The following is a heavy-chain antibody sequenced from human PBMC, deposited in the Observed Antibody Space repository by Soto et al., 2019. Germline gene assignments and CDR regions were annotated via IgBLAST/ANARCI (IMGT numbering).Heavy chain of an antibody. CDR3: AKDSEFSSGPYYFDY. D-gene: IGHD3-22*01. V-gene: IGHV3-23*01. CDR1: GFTFSSYA. J-gene: IGHJ4*02. CDR2: ISGSGGST. Sequence: GGSLRLSCAASGFTFSSYAMSWVRQAPGKGLEWVSAISGSGGSTYYADSVKGRFTISRDNSKNTLYLQMNSLRAEDTAVYYCAKDSEFSSGPYYFDYWGQGTLVTVSS.